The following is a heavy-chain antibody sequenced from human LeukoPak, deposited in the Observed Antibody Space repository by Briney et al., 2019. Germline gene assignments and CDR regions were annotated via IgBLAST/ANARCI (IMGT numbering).Heavy chain of an antibody. V-gene: IGHV3-7*01. CDR2: IKPDGSEK. CDR3: ASGTHASRYGYLNAFDI. Sequence: GGSLRLSCAASGFIFSSFWMGWVRQAPGKGLEWVANIKPDGSEKYYVDSVRGRFTISRDNAKNSLYLQMNSLRAEDTAVYYCASGTHASRYGYLNAFDIWGQGTMVTVSS. CDR1: GFIFSSFW. D-gene: IGHD5-18*01. J-gene: IGHJ3*02.